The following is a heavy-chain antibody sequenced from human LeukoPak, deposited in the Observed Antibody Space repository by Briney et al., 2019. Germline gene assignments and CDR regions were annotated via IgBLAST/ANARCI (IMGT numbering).Heavy chain of an antibody. J-gene: IGHJ4*02. Sequence: GGSLRLSCAASGFTFSSYAMSWVRQAPGKGLEWVSAISGSGGSTYYADSVKGRFTISRDNSKNTLYLQMNSLRAEDTAVYYCNFRGYCYGPEADFDYWGQGTLVTVSS. CDR1: GFTFSSYA. CDR2: ISGSGGST. D-gene: IGHD5-18*01. V-gene: IGHV3-23*01. CDR3: NFRGYCYGPEADFDY.